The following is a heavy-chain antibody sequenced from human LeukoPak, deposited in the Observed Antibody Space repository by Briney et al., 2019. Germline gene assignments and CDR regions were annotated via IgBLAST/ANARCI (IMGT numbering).Heavy chain of an antibody. CDR3: ARDLNYYDSSGNAFDI. CDR1: GGSISSSSYY. CDR2: IYTSGST. J-gene: IGHJ3*02. Sequence: SETLSLTCTVSGGSISSSSYYWSWIRQPAGKGLEWIGRIYTSGSTNYNPSLKSRVTMSVDTSKNQFSLKLSSVTAADTAVYYCARDLNYYDSSGNAFDIWGQGTMVTVSS. V-gene: IGHV4-61*02. D-gene: IGHD3-22*01.